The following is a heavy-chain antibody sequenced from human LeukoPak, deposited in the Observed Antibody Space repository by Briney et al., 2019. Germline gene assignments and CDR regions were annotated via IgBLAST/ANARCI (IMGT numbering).Heavy chain of an antibody. CDR1: GFTFSSYW. D-gene: IGHD3-16*02. Sequence: GGSLRLSCAASGFTFSSYWMSWVRQAPGKGLEWVSSVSASGDSTYYADSVKGRFTISRDNSKNTLYLQMNSLRAEDTAVYYCARFGVIPSYYFDYWGQGTLVTVSS. J-gene: IGHJ4*02. V-gene: IGHV3-23*01. CDR3: ARFGVIPSYYFDY. CDR2: VSASGDST.